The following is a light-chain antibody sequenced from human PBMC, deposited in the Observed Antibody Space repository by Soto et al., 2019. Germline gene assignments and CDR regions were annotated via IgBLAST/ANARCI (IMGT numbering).Light chain of an antibody. Sequence: DIQMTQSPSTLSASVGDRVTITCRASQSISSWLAWYQQKPGKAPKLLIYDASSLESGVPSRFSGSGSGTEFTLTISSLQPDDSATYYCQQYNSYSPRKAFGQGTKVEIK. CDR3: QQYNSYSPRKA. V-gene: IGKV1-5*01. CDR2: DAS. J-gene: IGKJ1*01. CDR1: QSISSW.